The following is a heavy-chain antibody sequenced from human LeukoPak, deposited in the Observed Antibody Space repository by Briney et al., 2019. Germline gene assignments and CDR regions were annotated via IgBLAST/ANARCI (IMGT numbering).Heavy chain of an antibody. CDR3: AKRTVRGVIN. Sequence: GGSLRLSCAASGFTFSSYGMHWVRQAPGKGLEWVAFIRNDGSNTFYRDSVKGRFTISRDNSKNTLYLQMNSLRAEDTAVYYCAKRTVRGVINWGQGTLVTVSS. CDR1: GFTFSSYG. CDR2: IRNDGSNT. D-gene: IGHD3-10*01. V-gene: IGHV3-30*02. J-gene: IGHJ4*02.